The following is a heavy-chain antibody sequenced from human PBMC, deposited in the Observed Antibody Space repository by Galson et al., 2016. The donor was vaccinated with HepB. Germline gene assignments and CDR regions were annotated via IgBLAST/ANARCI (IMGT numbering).Heavy chain of an antibody. V-gene: IGHV1-24*01. Sequence: SVKVSCKVSGYSLSELSIHWVRQAPGKGLEWMGSFDHEDDKIIYAEKFQGRVTMPDDTSTDTAYMELSSLRSEDTAVFYCATIAGATTYWGQGTLVTVSS. J-gene: IGHJ4*02. CDR1: GYSLSELS. D-gene: IGHD1-26*01. CDR3: ATIAGATTY. CDR2: FDHEDDKI.